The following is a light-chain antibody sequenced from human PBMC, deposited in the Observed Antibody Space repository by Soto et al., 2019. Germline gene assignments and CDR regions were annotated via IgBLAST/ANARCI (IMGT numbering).Light chain of an antibody. J-gene: IGLJ2*01. CDR2: EDN. Sequence: LTQPHSVSESPGKTVTISCTRSSGRIASNYVQWFQQRPGSAPTTVIYEDNQRPSGVPDRFSGSIDSSSNSASLTISGLKTEDEADYYCQSYDSTNVVFGGVTKLTVL. CDR3: QSYDSTNVV. V-gene: IGLV6-57*04. CDR1: SGRIASNY.